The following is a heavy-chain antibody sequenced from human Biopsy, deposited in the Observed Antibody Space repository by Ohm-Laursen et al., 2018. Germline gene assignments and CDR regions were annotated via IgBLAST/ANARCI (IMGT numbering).Heavy chain of an antibody. V-gene: IGHV3-23*01. CDR1: GFTFHTYA. CDR3: VKQWGGYNFDS. Sequence: SLRLSCTASGFTFHTYAMNWVRQAPGKGLEWVAHIDVSDYNTYYADSVRGRFTIPRDNSKQMVHLEINSLTADDTPVYYCVKQWGGYNFDSWGQGTLVTVSS. CDR2: IDVSDYNT. J-gene: IGHJ5*01. D-gene: IGHD1-14*01.